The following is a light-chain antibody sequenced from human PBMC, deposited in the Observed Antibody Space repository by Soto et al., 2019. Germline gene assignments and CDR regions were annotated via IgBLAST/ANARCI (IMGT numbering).Light chain of an antibody. CDR3: QQYNSFLGT. CDR1: QSISGT. J-gene: IGKJ1*01. CDR2: GAS. Sequence: QATLSLXPGGXATLXXRASQSISGTLAWYQQKPGYAPRLLIYGASTRATGIPARFSGSRSGTEFTLTISCLQPDDFAGYYCQQYNSFLGTFGQET. V-gene: IGKV3-15*01.